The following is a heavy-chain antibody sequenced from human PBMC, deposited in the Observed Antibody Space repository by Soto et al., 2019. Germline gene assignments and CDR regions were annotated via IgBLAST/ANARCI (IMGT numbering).Heavy chain of an antibody. CDR2: ISGSGDST. V-gene: IGHV3-23*01. J-gene: IGHJ3*02. Sequence: PGGSLRLSCAASGFTFSSYAMSWVRQAPGKGLEWVSSISGSGDSTYYADSVKGRFTISRDNSKNTLYLQMNSLRADDTAVYYCAKERDGYNFVDAFDIWGQGTMVTGSS. CDR1: GFTFSSYA. CDR3: AKERDGYNFVDAFDI. D-gene: IGHD5-12*01.